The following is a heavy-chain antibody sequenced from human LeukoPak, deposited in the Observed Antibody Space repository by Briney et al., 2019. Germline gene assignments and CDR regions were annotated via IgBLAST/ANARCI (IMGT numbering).Heavy chain of an antibody. CDR3: ARSSGRSPNRDYMDV. V-gene: IGHV4-38-2*02. J-gene: IGHJ6*03. D-gene: IGHD1-14*01. CDR1: GYSISSGYY. CDR2: IYHSGST. Sequence: SETLSLTCTVSGYSISSGYYWGWIRPPPGKGLEWIGSIYHSGSTYYNPSLKSRVTISVDTSKNQFSLKLSSVTAADTAVYYCARSSGRSPNRDYMDVWGKGTTVTISS.